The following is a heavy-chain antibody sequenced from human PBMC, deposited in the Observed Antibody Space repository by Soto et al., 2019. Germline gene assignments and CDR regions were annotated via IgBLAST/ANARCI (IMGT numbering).Heavy chain of an antibody. V-gene: IGHV1-18*04. J-gene: IGHJ6*02. CDR3: AVPSYRYYYYGMDV. CDR2: INANNGNT. Sequence: ASVKVSCKASGYTFTSYYMHWVRQAPGQGLEWMGRINANNGNTSYAQKLQGRVTMTTDTSTSTAYMELRSLRSDDTAVYYCAVPSYRYYYYGMDVWGQGTTVTVSS. CDR1: GYTFTSYY.